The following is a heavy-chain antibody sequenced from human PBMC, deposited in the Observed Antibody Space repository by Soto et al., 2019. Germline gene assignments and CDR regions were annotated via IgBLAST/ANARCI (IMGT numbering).Heavy chain of an antibody. V-gene: IGHV3-15*01. D-gene: IGHD3-10*01. CDR3: TTAGGGYYYYYYGMDV. J-gene: IGHJ6*02. CDR1: GFTFGNAW. Sequence: EVQLVESGGGLVKPGGSLRLSCAASGFTFGNAWMSWVRQAPGKGLEWVGRIKSKTDGGTTDYAAPVKGRFTISRDDSKNTLYLQMNSLKTEDTAVYYCTTAGGGYYYYYYGMDVWGQGTTVTVSS. CDR2: IKSKTDGGTT.